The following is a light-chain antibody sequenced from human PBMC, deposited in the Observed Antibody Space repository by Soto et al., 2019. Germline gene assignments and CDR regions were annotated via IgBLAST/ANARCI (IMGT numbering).Light chain of an antibody. CDR2: DVS. CDR3: SSYTSSSTRV. J-gene: IGLJ1*01. Sequence: QSALTQPPSASGSPGQSGTLSCTGTSSDVGGYNYVSWYQQHPGKAPKLMIYDVSNRPSGVSNRFSGSKSGNTASLTISGLQAEDEADYYCSSYTSSSTRVFGTGTKVTVL. V-gene: IGLV2-14*01. CDR1: SSDVGGYNY.